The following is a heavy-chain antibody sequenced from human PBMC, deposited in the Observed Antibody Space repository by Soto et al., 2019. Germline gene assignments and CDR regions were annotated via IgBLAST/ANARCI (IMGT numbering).Heavy chain of an antibody. D-gene: IGHD3-10*01. CDR3: AKDLSEYYYGSGSYSHFDY. CDR2: ISYDGSNK. V-gene: IGHV3-30*18. Sequence: PGGSLRLSCAASGSTFSSYGMHWVRQAPGKGLEWVAVISYDGSNKYYADSVKGRFTISRDNSKNTLYLQMNSLRAEDTAVYYCAKDLSEYYYGSGSYSHFDYWGQGTLVTVSS. J-gene: IGHJ4*02. CDR1: GSTFSSYG.